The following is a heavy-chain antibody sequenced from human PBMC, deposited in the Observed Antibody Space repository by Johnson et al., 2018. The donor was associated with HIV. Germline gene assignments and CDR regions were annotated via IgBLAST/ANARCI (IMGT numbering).Heavy chain of an antibody. Sequence: VQLVESGGGVVQPERSLRLSCAASGFTFSSYAMHWVRQAPGKGLEWVGRIKSKTDGGTTDYAAPVKGRFTISRDDSKNTTYLQMNSLKTEDTAVYYCTTVGYSSGCYANAFDIWGQGTMVTVSS. CDR1: GFTFSSYA. CDR3: TTVGYSSGCYANAFDI. CDR2: IKSKTDGGTT. D-gene: IGHD6-19*01. V-gene: IGHV3-15*01. J-gene: IGHJ3*02.